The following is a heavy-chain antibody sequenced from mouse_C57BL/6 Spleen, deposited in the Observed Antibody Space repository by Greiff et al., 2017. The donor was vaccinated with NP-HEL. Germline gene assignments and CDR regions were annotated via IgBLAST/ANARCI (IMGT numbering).Heavy chain of an antibody. Sequence: EVQLQQSGTVLARPGASVKMSCKTSGYTFTSYWMHWVKQRPGQGLEWIGAIYPGNSDTSYNQKFKGKAKLTAVTSASTAYMELSSLTNEDSAVYYCTRVLLLRGDAMDDWGQGTSVTVSS. V-gene: IGHV1-5*01. J-gene: IGHJ4*01. D-gene: IGHD1-1*01. CDR1: GYTFTSYW. CDR2: IYPGNSDT. CDR3: TRVLLLRGDAMDD.